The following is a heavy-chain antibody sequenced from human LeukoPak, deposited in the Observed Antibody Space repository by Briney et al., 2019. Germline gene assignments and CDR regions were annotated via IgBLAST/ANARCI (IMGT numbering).Heavy chain of an antibody. V-gene: IGHV3-30-3*01. D-gene: IGHD3-16*01. Sequence: GGSLRLSCAASGFTFSSYAMHWVRQAPGKGLEWVAVISYDGSNKYYADSVKGRFTISRDNAKNSLYLQMNSLRAEDTAVYYCARDLGLIPDYWGQGTLVTVSS. CDR2: ISYDGSNK. J-gene: IGHJ4*02. CDR1: GFTFSSYA. CDR3: ARDLGLIPDY.